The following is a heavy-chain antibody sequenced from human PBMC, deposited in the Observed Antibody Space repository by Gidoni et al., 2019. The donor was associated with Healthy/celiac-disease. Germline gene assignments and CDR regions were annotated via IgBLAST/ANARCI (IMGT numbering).Heavy chain of an antibody. CDR1: GYTFTSYA. Sequence: QVQPVLSASELKNPGPSVKVSCKAPGYTFTSYAMNWVRQAPGRGLEWMGWINTNTGNPAYAQGFTGRFVFSLGTSISTAYLQICSLKAEDAAVYCCARGDYYGGDAFDIWGQGTMVTVSS. CDR2: INTNTGNP. J-gene: IGHJ3*02. V-gene: IGHV7-4-1*01. CDR3: ARGDYYGGDAFDI. D-gene: IGHD3-10*01.